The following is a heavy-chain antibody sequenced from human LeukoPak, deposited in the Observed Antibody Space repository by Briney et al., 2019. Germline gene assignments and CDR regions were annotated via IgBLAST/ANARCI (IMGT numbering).Heavy chain of an antibody. D-gene: IGHD1-26*01. V-gene: IGHV3-49*04. CDR1: GFTFGDYA. Sequence: GSLRLSCTTSGFTFGDYAMSWVRQAPGKGLEWVGFIRSKAHAGSTEYAASVKGRFTISRDDTKTIAYLQMNSLKTEDTAVYYCTRGLGYSGSYPDAFDVWGQGTMVTVSS. J-gene: IGHJ3*01. CDR2: IRSKAHAGST. CDR3: TRGLGYSGSYPDAFDV.